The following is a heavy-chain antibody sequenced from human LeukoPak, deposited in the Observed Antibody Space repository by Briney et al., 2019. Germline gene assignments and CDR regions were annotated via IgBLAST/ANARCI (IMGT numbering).Heavy chain of an antibody. CDR1: GGSISSSSYY. CDR2: IYYSGST. D-gene: IGHD3-22*01. Sequence: SETLSLTCTVSGGSISSSSYYWGWIRQPPGKGLEWIGSIYYSGSTYYNPSLKSRVTISVDTSKNQFSLELSSVTAADTAVYYCARQGVDYYDSSGYWDYFDYWGQGTLVTVSS. J-gene: IGHJ4*02. V-gene: IGHV4-39*01. CDR3: ARQGVDYYDSSGYWDYFDY.